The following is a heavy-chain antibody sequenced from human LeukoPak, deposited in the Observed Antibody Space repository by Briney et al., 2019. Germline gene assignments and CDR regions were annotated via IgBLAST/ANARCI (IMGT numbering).Heavy chain of an antibody. CDR1: GGSISSYY. V-gene: IGHV4-4*07. D-gene: IGHD6-13*01. CDR3: ARESRYISSWYTDY. CDR2: IYTGGST. J-gene: IGHJ4*02. Sequence: PSETLSLTCTVSGGSISSYYWSWIRQPAGKGLEWIGRIYTGGSTNYNPSLKSRVTMSVDTSKNQFSLKLSSVTAADTAVYYCARESRYISSWYTDYWGQGTLVTVSS.